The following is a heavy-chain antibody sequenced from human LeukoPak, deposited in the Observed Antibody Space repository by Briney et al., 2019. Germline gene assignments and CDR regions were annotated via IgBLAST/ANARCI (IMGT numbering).Heavy chain of an antibody. J-gene: IGHJ4*02. D-gene: IGHD5-24*01. CDR3: VRDLQFSFDF. V-gene: IGHV3-48*02. CDR2: IGSSTGTA. CDR1: GFAFSDYP. Sequence: GGSLRLSCAASGFAFSDYPMNWVRRAPGKGLEWLAHIGSSTGTANYADSVEGRFIISRDNAKSSLYLQMNGLRDEDTAVYYCVRDLQFSFDFWGQGTLLTVSS.